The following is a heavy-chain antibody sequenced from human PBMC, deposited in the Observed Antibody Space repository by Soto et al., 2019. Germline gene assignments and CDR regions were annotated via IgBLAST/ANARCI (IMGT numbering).Heavy chain of an antibody. CDR3: AKGTYGDYVFDY. Sequence: EVQLVESGGGLVQPGRSLRLSCAASGFTFDDYAMHWVRQAPGKGLEWVSGISWNRGSIGYADSVKGRFTISRDNAKNSLYLQMNSLRAEDTALYYCAKGTYGDYVFDYWGQGTLVTVSS. J-gene: IGHJ4*02. CDR2: ISWNRGSI. CDR1: GFTFDDYA. V-gene: IGHV3-9*01. D-gene: IGHD4-17*01.